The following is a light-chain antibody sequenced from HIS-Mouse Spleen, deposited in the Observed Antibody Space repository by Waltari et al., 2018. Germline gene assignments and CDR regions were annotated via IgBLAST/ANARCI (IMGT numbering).Light chain of an antibody. CDR3: QQYYSFPPT. CDR1: QGISIY. CDR2: AAT. V-gene: IGKV1D-8*02. Sequence: AIWMTQSPSLLSASTGDRVTISCRMSQGISIYLAWYQQKPGKAPELLIYAATTLQSGVPSRFSGSGSGTDFTLTISCLQSEDFATYYCQQYYSFPPTFGQGTKVEIK. J-gene: IGKJ1*01.